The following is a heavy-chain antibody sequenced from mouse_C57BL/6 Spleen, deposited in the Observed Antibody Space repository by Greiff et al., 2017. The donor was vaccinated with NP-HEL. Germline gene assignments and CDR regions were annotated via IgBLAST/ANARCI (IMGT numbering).Heavy chain of an antibody. CDR3: TNYYGSSYGNYFDY. D-gene: IGHD1-1*01. V-gene: IGHV1-15*01. CDR2: IDPETGGT. Sequence: VQLQQSGAELVRPGASVTLSCKASGYTFTDYEMHWVKQTPVHGLEWIGAIDPETGGTAYNQKFKGKAILTADKSSSTAYMELRSLTSEDSAVYYCTNYYGSSYGNYFDYWGQGTTLTVSS. CDR1: GYTFTDYE. J-gene: IGHJ2*01.